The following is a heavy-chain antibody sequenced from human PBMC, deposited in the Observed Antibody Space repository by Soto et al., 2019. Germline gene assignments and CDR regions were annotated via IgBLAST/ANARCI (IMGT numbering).Heavy chain of an antibody. Sequence: XGSLRLSCAASGFTFSSYAMSWVRQAPGKGLEWVSAISGSGGSTYYADSVKGRFTISRDNSKNTLYLQMNSLRAEDTAVYYCAKSLRVVVVAAPTGFDYWGQGTLVTVSS. CDR3: AKSLRVVVVAAPTGFDY. D-gene: IGHD2-15*01. V-gene: IGHV3-23*01. CDR2: ISGSGGST. J-gene: IGHJ4*02. CDR1: GFTFSSYA.